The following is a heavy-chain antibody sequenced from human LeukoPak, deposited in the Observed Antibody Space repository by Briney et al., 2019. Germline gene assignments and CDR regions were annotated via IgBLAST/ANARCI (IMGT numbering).Heavy chain of an antibody. CDR1: GFTFCDYY. Sequence: GVSVRLFCAASGFTFCDYYMIWPRQAPGEALEWVSYISSSCSTIYYAYSVKGRFTISRHQAKNSLSLQMNSLRDEDMYVYYSARVRASNCFDPWGQGTLVTVSS. J-gene: IGHJ5*02. D-gene: IGHD1-1*01. CDR2: ISSSCSTI. CDR3: ARVRASNCFDP. V-gene: IGHV3-11*01.